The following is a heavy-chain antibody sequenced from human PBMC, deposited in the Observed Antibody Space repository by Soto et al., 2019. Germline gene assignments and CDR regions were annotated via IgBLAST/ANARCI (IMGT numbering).Heavy chain of an antibody. CDR3: ARVQVLQFLEWFPDY. D-gene: IGHD3-3*01. V-gene: IGHV3-53*01. CDR2: IHNGGST. J-gene: IGHJ4*02. Sequence: QPGGSLRLSCAASGFTVSSNYMTWVRQAPGKGLEWVSVIHNGGSTYYADSVKGRFTLSRDSSKNTLYLQMNSLRADDTAVYYCARVQVLQFLEWFPDYWGQGTLVTVSS. CDR1: GFTVSSNY.